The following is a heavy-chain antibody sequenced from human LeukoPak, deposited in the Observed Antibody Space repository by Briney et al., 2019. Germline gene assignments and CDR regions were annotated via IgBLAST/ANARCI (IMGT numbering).Heavy chain of an antibody. CDR3: ARDRLRYCSGGSCYSPVDY. D-gene: IGHD2-15*01. CDR2: ISGSGGST. CDR1: GFTFSTYG. V-gene: IGHV3-23*01. J-gene: IGHJ4*02. Sequence: PGGTLRLLCGASGFTFSTYGMNWVRQAPGKGLEWVSAISGSGGSTYYADSVKGRFTISRDNSKNTLYLQMNSLRVEDTAVYYCARDRLRYCSGGSCYSPVDYWGQGTLVTVSS.